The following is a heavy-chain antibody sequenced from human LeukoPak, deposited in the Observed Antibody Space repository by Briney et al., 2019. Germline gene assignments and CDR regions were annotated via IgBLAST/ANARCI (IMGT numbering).Heavy chain of an antibody. CDR3: ARVKEIFSSGSYLGDY. J-gene: IGHJ4*02. CDR2: ISAYNGKT. V-gene: IGHV1-18*01. Sequence: ASVKVSCKASGYTFNIYYIIWVRQAPGQGLEWMGWISAYNGKTNYAQKLQGRVTMTTDTSTTTAYMELRSLRSDDTAVYYCARVKEIFSSGSYLGDYWGQGTLVTVSS. CDR1: GYTFNIYY. D-gene: IGHD3-10*01.